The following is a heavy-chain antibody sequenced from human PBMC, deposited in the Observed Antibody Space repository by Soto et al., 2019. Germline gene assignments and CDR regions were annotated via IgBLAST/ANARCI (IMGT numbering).Heavy chain of an antibody. CDR2: INHSGST. CDR3: ARALRRYDSSGYYSFEVDY. Sequence: ASETLSLTCAVYGGSFSGYYWSWIRQPPGKGLEWIGEINHSGSTNYNPSLKSRVTISVDTSKNQFSLKLSSVTAADTAVYYCARALRRYDSSGYYSFEVDYWGQGTLVTVSS. V-gene: IGHV4-34*01. D-gene: IGHD3-22*01. CDR1: GGSFSGYY. J-gene: IGHJ4*02.